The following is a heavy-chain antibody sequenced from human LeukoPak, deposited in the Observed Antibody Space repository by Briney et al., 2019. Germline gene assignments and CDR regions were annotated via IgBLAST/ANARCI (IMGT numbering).Heavy chain of an antibody. V-gene: IGHV3-48*03. CDR1: GFTFSSYE. D-gene: IGHD2-2*01. CDR2: ISSGGTI. Sequence: PGGSLRLSCSASGFTFSSYEMNWVRQAPGKGLEWVSYISSGGTIYYADSVKGRFTISRDNAKNSLYLQMNSLRAEDTAVYYCARDLSYCTITSCSYYYYGMDVWGQGTTVTVSS. J-gene: IGHJ6*02. CDR3: ARDLSYCTITSCSYYYYGMDV.